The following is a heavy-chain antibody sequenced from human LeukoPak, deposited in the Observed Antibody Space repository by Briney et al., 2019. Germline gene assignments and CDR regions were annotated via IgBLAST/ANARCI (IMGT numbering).Heavy chain of an antibody. Sequence: PGGSLRLSCAASGFTFSSYSMNWVRQAPGKGLDWVSSISSSGTYTYYADSVKGRFTISRDNAKNSLYLQMNSLRAEDTAVYYCARYSLQQLPPSYFDYWGQGTLVTVSS. J-gene: IGHJ4*02. V-gene: IGHV3-21*01. CDR3: ARYSLQQLPPSYFDY. CDR2: ISSSGTYT. D-gene: IGHD6-13*01. CDR1: GFTFSSYS.